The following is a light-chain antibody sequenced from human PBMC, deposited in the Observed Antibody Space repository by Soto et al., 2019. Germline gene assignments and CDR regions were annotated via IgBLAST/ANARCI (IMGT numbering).Light chain of an antibody. J-gene: IGLJ1*01. CDR3: SSYTSISTFYV. CDR2: DVT. CDR1: SSDVGGHNY. V-gene: IGLV2-14*03. Sequence: QSALTQPASVSGSPGQSITIPCTGTSSDVGGHNYVSWYQHHPGKAPKLMIYDVTNRPSGVSDRFSGSKSGNTASLTISGLQAEAEADYYCSSYTSISTFYVFGTGTKLTVL.